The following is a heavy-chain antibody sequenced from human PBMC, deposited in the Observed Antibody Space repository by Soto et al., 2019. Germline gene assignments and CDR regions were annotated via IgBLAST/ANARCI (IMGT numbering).Heavy chain of an antibody. D-gene: IGHD6-19*01. CDR1: GFTFSSYG. CDR2: ISYDGSNK. Sequence: GGSLRLSCAASGFTFSSYGMHWVRQAPGKGLEWVAVISYDGSNKYYADSVKGRFTISRDNSKNTLYLQMNSLRAEDTAVYYCARAYSSGWYPGAEYLQHWGQGTLVTVSS. V-gene: IGHV3-30*03. CDR3: ARAYSSGWYPGAEYLQH. J-gene: IGHJ1*01.